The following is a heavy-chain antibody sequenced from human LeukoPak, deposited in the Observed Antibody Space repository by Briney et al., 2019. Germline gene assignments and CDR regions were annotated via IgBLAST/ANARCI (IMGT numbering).Heavy chain of an antibody. D-gene: IGHD6-19*01. J-gene: IGHJ6*03. CDR1: GFTFSNSA. CDR3: ASQASALKYYFNYMDV. CDR2: ISSEGKDR. V-gene: IGHV3-30*10. Sequence: PGGSLRLSCAASGFTFSNSATHWVRQAPGKGLEWVALISSEGKDRYYIESVKGRFIISRDNCKNAVDLQMNSLRPEDTAVYFCASQASALKYYFNYMDVWGKGTTVIVSS.